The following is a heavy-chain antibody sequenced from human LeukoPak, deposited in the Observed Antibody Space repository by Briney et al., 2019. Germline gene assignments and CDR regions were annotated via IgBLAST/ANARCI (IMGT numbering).Heavy chain of an antibody. J-gene: IGHJ4*02. V-gene: IGHV1-2*02. CDR2: INPNSGGT. Sequence: GASVKVSCKASGYTFTGYYMHWVRQAPGQGLEWMGWINPNSGGTNYAQKFQGRVTMTRDTSISTAYMELSRLRSDDTAVYYCARDLLGYYYGSGGRYFDYWGQGTLVTVSS. CDR3: ARDLLGYYYGSGGRYFDY. D-gene: IGHD3-10*01. CDR1: GYTFTGYY.